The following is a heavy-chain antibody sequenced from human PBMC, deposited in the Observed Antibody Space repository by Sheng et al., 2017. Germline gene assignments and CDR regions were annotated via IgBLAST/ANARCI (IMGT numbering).Heavy chain of an antibody. J-gene: IGHJ4*02. CDR1: GGTFSSYA. V-gene: IGHV1-69*05. CDR3: ASMADCSGGSCYSHAGFDY. CDR2: IIPIFGTA. Sequence: QVQLVQSGAEVKKPGSSVKVSCKASGGTFSSYAISWVRQAPGQGLEWMGGIIPIFGTANYAQKFQGRVTITTDESTSTAYMELSSLRSEDTAVYYCASMADCSGGSCYSHAGFDYWGQGTLVTVSS. D-gene: IGHD2-15*01.